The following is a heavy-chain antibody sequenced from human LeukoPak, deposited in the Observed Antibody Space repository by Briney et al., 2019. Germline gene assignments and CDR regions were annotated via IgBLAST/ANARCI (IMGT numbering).Heavy chain of an antibody. J-gene: IGHJ4*02. Sequence: GGSLRLSCAVSGFTFSSYRMNWVRQAPGKGLEWVSYISSSSSTIYYADSVKGRFTISRDNAKNSLYLQMNSLRAEDTAVYYCARDSKWLAPDYWGQGTLVTVSS. CDR2: ISSSSSTI. D-gene: IGHD6-19*01. V-gene: IGHV3-48*04. CDR1: GFTFSSYR. CDR3: ARDSKWLAPDY.